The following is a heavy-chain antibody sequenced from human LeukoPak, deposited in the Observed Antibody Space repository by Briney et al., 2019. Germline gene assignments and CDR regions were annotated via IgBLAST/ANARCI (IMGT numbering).Heavy chain of an antibody. CDR1: GFTFSSYA. Sequence: GGSLRLSCAASGFTFSSYAMPWVRQAPGKGLEWVAVISYDGSNKYYADSVKGRFTISRDNSKNTLYLQMNSLRAEDTAVYYCARDNAGLWAAAGTYYGMDVWGQGTTVTVSS. CDR3: ARDNAGLWAAAGTYYGMDV. V-gene: IGHV3-30-3*01. D-gene: IGHD6-13*01. CDR2: ISYDGSNK. J-gene: IGHJ6*02.